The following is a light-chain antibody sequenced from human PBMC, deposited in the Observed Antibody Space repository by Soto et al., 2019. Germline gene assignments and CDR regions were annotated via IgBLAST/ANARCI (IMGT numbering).Light chain of an antibody. Sequence: QSVLTQPPSASGSPGQSVAISCTGTSSDVGGNKYVSWYQQHPGKAPKFLIYEVSKRASGVPDRFSGSKSGNTASLTVSGLQAEDEADYYCGSYGGSRVFGGGTKLTVL. V-gene: IGLV2-8*01. J-gene: IGLJ2*01. CDR2: EVS. CDR1: SSDVGGNKY. CDR3: GSYGGSRV.